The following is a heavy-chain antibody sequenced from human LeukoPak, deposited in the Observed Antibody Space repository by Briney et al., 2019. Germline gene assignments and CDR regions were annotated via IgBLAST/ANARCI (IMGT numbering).Heavy chain of an antibody. J-gene: IGHJ6*02. Sequence: GGSLRLSCAASGFTFSSFGIHWVRQAPGKGLEWVAIVWYDGSNKYYADSVKGRFTISRDNSKNTLYLQMNSLRAEDTAVYYCARDVVAATQSFSYGMDVWGQGTTVTVSS. D-gene: IGHD2-15*01. V-gene: IGHV3-33*01. CDR2: VWYDGSNK. CDR1: GFTFSSFG. CDR3: ARDVVAATQSFSYGMDV.